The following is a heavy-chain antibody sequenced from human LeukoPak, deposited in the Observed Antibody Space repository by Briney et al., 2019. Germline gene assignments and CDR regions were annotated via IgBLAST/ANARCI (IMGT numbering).Heavy chain of an antibody. CDR3: AREVGQYSSGWLSSEYYFAY. CDR2: IYTSGST. J-gene: IGHJ4*02. Sequence: SETLCLTFTVSGGTISSYYWSWIRQPAGKGLEWIGRIYTSGSTKYNPSLKRRVTISVDTSKTQFSLKLSSVTAADTAVYYCAREVGQYSSGWLSSEYYFAYWGQGTLVTVSS. D-gene: IGHD6-19*01. CDR1: GGTISSYY. V-gene: IGHV4-4*07.